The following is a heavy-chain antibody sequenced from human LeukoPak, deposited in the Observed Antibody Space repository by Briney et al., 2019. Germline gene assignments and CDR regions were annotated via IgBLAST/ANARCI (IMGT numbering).Heavy chain of an antibody. D-gene: IGHD1-26*01. J-gene: IGHJ3*02. V-gene: IGHV1-69*13. CDR1: GGTFSSYA. Sequence: SVKVSCKASGGTFSSYAISWVRQAPGQGLEWMGGIIPIFGTANYAQKFQGRVTITADESTSTAYMELSSLRSEDTAVYYCARDPTPGSGYRGSSNGAFDIWGQGTMVTVSS. CDR2: IIPIFGTA. CDR3: ARDPTPGSGYRGSSNGAFDI.